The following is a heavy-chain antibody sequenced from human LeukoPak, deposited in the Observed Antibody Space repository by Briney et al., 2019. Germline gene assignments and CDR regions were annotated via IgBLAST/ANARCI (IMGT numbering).Heavy chain of an antibody. D-gene: IGHD3-22*01. CDR2: IKSKTDGGTT. Sequence: GGSLTLSCAASGFTFSNAWMSWARQAPGKGLEWVGRIKSKTDGGTTDYAAPVKGRFTISRDDSKNTLYLQMNSLKTEDTAVYYCTTDRVKYYYDSSGYPTDYWGQGTLVTVSS. CDR3: TTDRVKYYYDSSGYPTDY. V-gene: IGHV3-15*01. CDR1: GFTFSNAW. J-gene: IGHJ4*02.